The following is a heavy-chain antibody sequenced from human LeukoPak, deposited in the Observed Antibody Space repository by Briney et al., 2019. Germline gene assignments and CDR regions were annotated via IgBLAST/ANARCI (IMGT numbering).Heavy chain of an antibody. Sequence: ASVKVCCKASGYTFTDYYMHWVRHAPGQGIESMAWINPNGGGTYYEQKFQGRVTMTRDASIRTAYMELSSLRSDDTAVYYCARGMTAVTGDFDYWGQGTLVTVSS. J-gene: IGHJ4*02. D-gene: IGHD4-17*01. CDR2: INPNGGGT. CDR3: ARGMTAVTGDFDY. CDR1: GYTFTDYY. V-gene: IGHV1-2*02.